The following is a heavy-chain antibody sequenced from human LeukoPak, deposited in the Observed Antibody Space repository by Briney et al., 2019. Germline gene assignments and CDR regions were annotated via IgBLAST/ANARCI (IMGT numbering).Heavy chain of an antibody. J-gene: IGHJ6*02. CDR2: INPNSGGT. D-gene: IGHD6-13*01. Sequence: ASVKVSCKASGYTFTGYYMHWGRQAPGQGLEWMGWINPNSGGTNYAQKFQGRVTMTRDTSISTAYMELSRLRSDDTAVYYCAREFAYSSSFDYYYGMDVWGQGTTVTVSS. CDR3: AREFAYSSSFDYYYGMDV. V-gene: IGHV1-2*02. CDR1: GYTFTGYY.